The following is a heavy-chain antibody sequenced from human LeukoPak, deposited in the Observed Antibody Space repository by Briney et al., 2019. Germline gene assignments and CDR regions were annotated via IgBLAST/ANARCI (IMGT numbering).Heavy chain of an antibody. V-gene: IGHV1-2*02. J-gene: IGHJ4*02. CDR1: EYTFTGYY. D-gene: IGHD3-9*01. Sequence: ASVKVSCKASEYTFTGYYMHWVRQAPGQGLEWMGWINPNSGGTNYAQKFQGRVTMTRDTSISTAYMELSRLRSDDTAVYYCAREAYYDILTPDYWGQGTLVTVSS. CDR2: INPNSGGT. CDR3: AREAYYDILTPDY.